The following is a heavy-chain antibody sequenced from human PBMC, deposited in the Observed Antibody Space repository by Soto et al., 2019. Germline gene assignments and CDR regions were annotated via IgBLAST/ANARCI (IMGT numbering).Heavy chain of an antibody. Sequence: QVQLQESGPGLVKPSQTLSLTCTVSGGSINSGAHYWTWIRQHPGKGLEWIGYIYYSGTTFYNPSLKSRVTISLATAKNQFSLKLSSVTAADTAVYYCARADGDYVVGYWGQGTLVTVSS. V-gene: IGHV4-31*03. D-gene: IGHD4-17*01. CDR1: GGSINSGAHY. CDR3: ARADGDYVVGY. CDR2: IYYSGTT. J-gene: IGHJ4*02.